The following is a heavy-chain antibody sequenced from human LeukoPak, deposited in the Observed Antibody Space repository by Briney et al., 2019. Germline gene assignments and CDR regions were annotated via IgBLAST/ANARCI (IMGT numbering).Heavy chain of an antibody. Sequence: PGRSLRLSCAASGFTFSSYAMHWVRQAPGKGLEWVALISYDGSNKYYADSVKGRFTISRDNAKNSLYLQMNSLRAEDMALYYCAKGTGSIAAAGNAFDIWGQGTMVTVSS. D-gene: IGHD6-13*01. V-gene: IGHV3-30-3*01. CDR2: ISYDGSNK. CDR1: GFTFSSYA. CDR3: AKGTGSIAAAGNAFDI. J-gene: IGHJ3*02.